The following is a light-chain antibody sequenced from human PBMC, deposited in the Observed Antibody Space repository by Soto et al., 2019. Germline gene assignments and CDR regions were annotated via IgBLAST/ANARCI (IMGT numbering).Light chain of an antibody. J-gene: IGKJ4*01. CDR1: QSVSSSY. V-gene: IGKV3-20*01. Sequence: ETVLTQSPGSLSLSPGERATLSCRASQSVSSSYLAWYQQKPGQAPRLLIYGASCRATGIPDRFSGSGSGTDFTLTISRLEPEDFAVYYCQQYGSSPLTFGGGTKVEIK. CDR3: QQYGSSPLT. CDR2: GAS.